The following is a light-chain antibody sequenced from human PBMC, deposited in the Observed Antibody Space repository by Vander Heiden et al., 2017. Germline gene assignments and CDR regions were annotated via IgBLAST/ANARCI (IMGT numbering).Light chain of an antibody. Sequence: DLQFTHSPSTLSASLGDLVPITCRARQSISSWLAWYQQKPGKAPKLLIYDASSWESGVPSRFSGSGSGTEFTLTISSLQPDDFATYYCQQYNSYSLYTFGQGTKLEIK. CDR3: QQYNSYSLYT. J-gene: IGKJ2*01. CDR1: QSISSW. V-gene: IGKV1-5*01. CDR2: DAS.